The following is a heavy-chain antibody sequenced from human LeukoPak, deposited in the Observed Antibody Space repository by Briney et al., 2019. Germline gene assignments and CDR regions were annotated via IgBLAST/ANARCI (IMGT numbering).Heavy chain of an antibody. D-gene: IGHD2-15*01. V-gene: IGHV3-48*01. J-gene: IGHJ4*02. Sequence: GGSLRLSCAASGFTFSSYSMNWVRQAPGKGLEWVSYISSSSSTIYYADSVKGRFTISRDNAKNSLYLHMNSLRAEDTAVYYCARDRYCSGGSCSFDYWGQGTLVTVSS. CDR3: ARDRYCSGGSCSFDY. CDR2: ISSSSSTI. CDR1: GFTFSSYS.